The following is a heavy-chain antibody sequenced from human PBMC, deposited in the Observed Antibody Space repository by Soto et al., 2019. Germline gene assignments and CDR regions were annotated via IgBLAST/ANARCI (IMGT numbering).Heavy chain of an antibody. Sequence: EVQLLESGGGLVQPGGSLRLSCAASGFTFSSYAMSWVRQAPGKGLEWVSAISGSGGSTYYADSVKGRFTISRDNSKNTLYLQVNSLRAEDTAVYFCAKKRGYGTGERFDYWGQGTLVTVSS. V-gene: IGHV3-23*01. J-gene: IGHJ4*02. CDR3: AKKRGYGTGERFDY. CDR2: ISGSGGST. D-gene: IGHD3-10*01. CDR1: GFTFSSYA.